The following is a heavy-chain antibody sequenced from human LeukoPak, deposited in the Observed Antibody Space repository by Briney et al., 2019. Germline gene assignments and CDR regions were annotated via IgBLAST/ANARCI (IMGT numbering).Heavy chain of an antibody. Sequence: PGGSLRLSCAASGFTFSSYAMHWIRQPPGKGLEWIGEINHSGSTNYNPSLKSRVTISVDTSKNQFSLKLSSVTAADTAVYYCARGPRYYGSGSYYKILYYFDYWGQGTLVTVSS. CDR1: GFTFSSYA. J-gene: IGHJ4*02. CDR3: ARGPRYYGSGSYYKILYYFDY. D-gene: IGHD3-10*01. V-gene: IGHV4-34*01. CDR2: INHSGST.